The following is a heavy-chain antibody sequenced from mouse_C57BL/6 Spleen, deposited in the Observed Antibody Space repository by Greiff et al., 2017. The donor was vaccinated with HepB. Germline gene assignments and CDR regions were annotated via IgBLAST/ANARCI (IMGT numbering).Heavy chain of an antibody. CDR2: ISNGGGST. D-gene: IGHD2-4*01. J-gene: IGHJ1*03. CDR3: ASLDDYGWYFDV. V-gene: IGHV5-12*01. Sequence: EVQRVESGGGLVQPGGSLKLSCAASGFTFSDYYMYWVRQTPEKRLEWVAYISNGGGSTYYPDTVKGRFTIFRDNAKNTLYLQMSRLKSEDSAMYYCASLDDYGWYFDVWGTGTTVTVSS. CDR1: GFTFSDYY.